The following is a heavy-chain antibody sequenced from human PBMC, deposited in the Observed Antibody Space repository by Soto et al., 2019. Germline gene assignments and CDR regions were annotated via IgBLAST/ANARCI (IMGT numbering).Heavy chain of an antibody. V-gene: IGHV3-53*01. Sequence: GGSLRLSCAASGFTVSSNYMGWVRQAPGKGLEWVSVIYSGGDTFYPDSVKGRFTISRDNSWNTLYLQMNGLRVEDTAVYYCTRAEVYYDRFDYWGQGSLVTVSS. CDR2: IYSGGDT. CDR1: GFTVSSNY. D-gene: IGHD3-22*01. CDR3: TRAEVYYDRFDY. J-gene: IGHJ4*02.